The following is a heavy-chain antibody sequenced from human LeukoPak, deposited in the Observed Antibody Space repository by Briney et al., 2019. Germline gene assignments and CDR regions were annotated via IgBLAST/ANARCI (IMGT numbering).Heavy chain of an antibody. CDR1: GGSISSGSYY. CDR2: IYTSGST. D-gene: IGHD3-3*01. Sequence: PSETLSLTCTVSGGSISSGSYYWTWIRQPAGKGLEWIWRIYTSGSTNYNPSLKSRVTISVDTSKNQFSLKLNSVTAADTAVYYCARDHYDFWSGYYNPLMIDPWGQGTLVTVSS. V-gene: IGHV4-61*02. CDR3: ARDHYDFWSGYYNPLMIDP. J-gene: IGHJ5*02.